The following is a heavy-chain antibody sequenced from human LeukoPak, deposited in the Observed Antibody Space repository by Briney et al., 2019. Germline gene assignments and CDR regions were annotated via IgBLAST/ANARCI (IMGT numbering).Heavy chain of an antibody. CDR3: ARDLSRRGLYSSSSDYYYMDV. CDR2: INPSGGST. Sequence: ASVKVSCKASGYTFSSYYMHWVRQAPRQGPEGMGIINPSGGSTSYAQKFQGRVTMTRDTSTKTVYMALSSLRSEGTAVYYCARDLSRRGLYSSSSDYYYMDVWGKGTTVTVSS. CDR1: GYTFSSYY. V-gene: IGHV1-46*01. J-gene: IGHJ6*03. D-gene: IGHD6-6*01.